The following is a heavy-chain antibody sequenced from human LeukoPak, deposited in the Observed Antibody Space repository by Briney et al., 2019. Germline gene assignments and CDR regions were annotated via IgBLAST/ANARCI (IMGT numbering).Heavy chain of an antibody. D-gene: IGHD1-26*01. CDR3: AKDGGSYNLYAFNI. CDR2: ISWNSGSI. Sequence: CLRLSCAGSGFTLYDFCMHWVRQAPGEGPGWGSGISWNSGSIGYADSVKGRFTISRDNAKNSLYLQMNSLRAEDTALYYCAKDGGSYNLYAFNIWGQGTMVTVSS. CDR1: GFTLYDFC. V-gene: IGHV3-9*01. J-gene: IGHJ3*02.